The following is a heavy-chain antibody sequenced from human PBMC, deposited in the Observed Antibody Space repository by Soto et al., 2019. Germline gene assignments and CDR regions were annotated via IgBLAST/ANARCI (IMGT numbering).Heavy chain of an antibody. Sequence: EVQLVESGGGLVQPGGSLRLSCAASGFTFSSYDMHWVRQATGKGLEWVSAIGTAGDTYYPGSVKSRFTISRENAKNSLYLQMNSLRAEDTAVYYCARGKRGGYYYGMDVWGQGTTVTVSS. V-gene: IGHV3-13*01. CDR1: GFTFSSYD. CDR2: IGTAGDT. D-gene: IGHD3-16*01. CDR3: ARGKRGGYYYGMDV. J-gene: IGHJ6*02.